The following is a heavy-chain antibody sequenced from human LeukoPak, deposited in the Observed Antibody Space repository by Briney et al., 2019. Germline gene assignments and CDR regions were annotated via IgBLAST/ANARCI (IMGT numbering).Heavy chain of an antibody. J-gene: IGHJ5*02. CDR3: SRAGGDTGWYLGVGS. V-gene: IGHV3-74*01. CDR2: TNSDGSST. Sequence: PGGSLRLSCPASGFTFNNYWMHWVRQAPGKGLVWVSRTNSDGSSTNYADSVKGRFTISRDNAKNTLYLQISSLRAEDTAVYYCSRAGGDTGWYLGVGSWGQGTLVTVSS. CDR1: GFTFNNYW. D-gene: IGHD6-19*01.